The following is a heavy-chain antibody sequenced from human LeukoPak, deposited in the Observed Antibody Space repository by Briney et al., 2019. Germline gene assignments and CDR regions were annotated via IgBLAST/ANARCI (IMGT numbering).Heavy chain of an antibody. CDR1: GYTFTGYY. CDR2: INPNSGGT. D-gene: IGHD3-3*01. CDR3: ARRRIDFWSGDDAFDI. V-gene: IGHV1-2*02. Sequence: ASVKVSCKASGYTFTGYYMHWVRQAPGQGLEWMGWINPNSGGTNYAQKFQGRVTMTRDTSISTAYMELSRLRSDDTAVYYCARRRIDFWSGDDAFDIWGQGTMVTVSS. J-gene: IGHJ3*02.